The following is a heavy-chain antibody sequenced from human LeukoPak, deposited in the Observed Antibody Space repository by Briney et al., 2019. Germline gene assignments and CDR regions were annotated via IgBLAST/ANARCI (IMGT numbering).Heavy chain of an antibody. V-gene: IGHV3-30*18. Sequence: GGSLRLSCAASGFTFSSYAMSWVRQAPGKGLEWVAVVSYDGSNKYYADSVKGRFTISRDNSKNTLYLQMNSLRAEDTAVYYCAKDLGYYYDSSGYYYGGFDYWGQGTLVTVSS. CDR2: VSYDGSNK. J-gene: IGHJ4*02. CDR1: GFTFSSYA. CDR3: AKDLGYYYDSSGYYYGGFDY. D-gene: IGHD3-22*01.